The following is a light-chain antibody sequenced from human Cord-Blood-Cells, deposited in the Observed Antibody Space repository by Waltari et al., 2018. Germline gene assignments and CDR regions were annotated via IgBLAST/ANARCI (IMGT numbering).Light chain of an antibody. CDR3: QQSYSTPLT. CDR2: AAS. Sequence: DIQMTHSPSSLSESVGDRVPITCRASQSIRIYLNWYEQKPGKAPKLLIYAASRLQSGVPSRFSSSGSGTDFTLTISSLQPEDFATYYCQQSYSTPLTFGGGTKVEIK. CDR1: QSIRIY. J-gene: IGKJ4*01. V-gene: IGKV1-39*01.